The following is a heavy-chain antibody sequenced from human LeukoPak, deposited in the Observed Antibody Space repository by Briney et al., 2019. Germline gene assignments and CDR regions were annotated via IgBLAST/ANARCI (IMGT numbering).Heavy chain of an antibody. D-gene: IGHD6-19*01. J-gene: IGHJ4*02. CDR3: AKDRVSSGPPYYFDY. Sequence: GGSLRLSCAASGFTFSSYGMHWVRQAPGKGLEWVAFIRYDGSNKYYADSVKGRFTISRDNSKNTLYLQMNSLRAEDTAVYYCAKDRVSSGPPYYFDYWGQGTLVTVSS. V-gene: IGHV3-30*02. CDR2: IRYDGSNK. CDR1: GFTFSSYG.